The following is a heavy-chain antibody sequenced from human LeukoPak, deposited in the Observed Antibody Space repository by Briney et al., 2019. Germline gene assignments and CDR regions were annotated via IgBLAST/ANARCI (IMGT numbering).Heavy chain of an antibody. CDR1: GGSLSSYY. CDR2: IYYSGST. Sequence: SETLSLTCTVSGGSLSSYYWSWIRQPPGIGLEWIGYIYYSGSTNYNPSLKNRVTISVDTSKDQFSLRLTSVTAADTAMYYCARSFLGDWYFDLWGRGTLVTVSS. J-gene: IGHJ2*01. V-gene: IGHV4-59*01. D-gene: IGHD1-26*01. CDR3: ARSFLGDWYFDL.